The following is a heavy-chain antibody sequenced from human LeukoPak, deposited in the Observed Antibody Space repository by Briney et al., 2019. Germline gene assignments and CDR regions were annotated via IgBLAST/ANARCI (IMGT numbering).Heavy chain of an antibody. CDR2: INSDGSST. J-gene: IGHJ4*02. V-gene: IGHV3-74*01. Sequence: GGSLRLSCAASGFTLSSYWMHWVRQAPGKGLVWVSRINSDGSSTSYADSVKGRFTISRDNAKNTLYLQMNSLRAEDTAVYYCARGRRFSGDDYWGQGTLVTVSS. CDR1: GFTLSSYW. D-gene: IGHD3-10*01. CDR3: ARGRRFSGDDY.